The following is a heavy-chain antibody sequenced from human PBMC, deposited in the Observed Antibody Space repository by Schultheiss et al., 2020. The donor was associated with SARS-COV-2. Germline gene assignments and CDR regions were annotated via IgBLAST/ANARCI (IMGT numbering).Heavy chain of an antibody. D-gene: IGHD3-10*01. CDR2: ISYDGSNK. CDR1: GFTFSSYG. CDR3: AKDRVRGVIDY. Sequence: GESLKISCAASGFTFSSYGMHWVRQAPGKGLEWVAVISYDGSNKYYADSVKGRFTISRDNSKNTLYLQMNSLRAEDTAVYYCAKDRVRGVIDYWGQGTLVTVSS. J-gene: IGHJ4*02. V-gene: IGHV3-30*18.